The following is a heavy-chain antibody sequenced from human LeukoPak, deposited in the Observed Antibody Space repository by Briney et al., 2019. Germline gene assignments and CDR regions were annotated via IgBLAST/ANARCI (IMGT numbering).Heavy chain of an antibody. J-gene: IGHJ4*02. CDR1: GGSISSSSYY. V-gene: IGHV4-39*07. D-gene: IGHD1-7*01. CDR2: IYYSGST. Sequence: SETLSLTCTVSGGSISSSSYYWGWIRQPPGKGLEWIGSIYYSGSTYYNPSLKSRVTISVDTSKNQFSLKLSSVTAADTAVYYCARDGLTGTTRGWDYWGQGTLVTVSS. CDR3: ARDGLTGTTRGWDY.